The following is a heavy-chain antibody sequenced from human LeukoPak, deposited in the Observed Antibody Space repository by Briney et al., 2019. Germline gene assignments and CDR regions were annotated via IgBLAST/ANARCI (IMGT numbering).Heavy chain of an antibody. D-gene: IGHD4-23*01. CDR1: GFTFSNYW. Sequence: GGSLRLSCAASGFTFSNYWMHWVRQAPGKGLEWVSSISSSSNYIYYADSVKGRFTLSRDNAKNSLWLQMNSLRAEDTAVYYCARGEGDSGGNFVGDYWGQGTLVTVSS. J-gene: IGHJ4*02. CDR2: ISSSSNYI. V-gene: IGHV3-21*01. CDR3: ARGEGDSGGNFVGDY.